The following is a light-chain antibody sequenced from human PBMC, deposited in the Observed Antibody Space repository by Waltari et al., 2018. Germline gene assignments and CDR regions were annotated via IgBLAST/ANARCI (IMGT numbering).Light chain of an antibody. V-gene: IGKV4-1*01. CDR2: WAS. Sequence: DIVMTQSPDSLAVSLGEWATINCKSSQSVLYSSNNKNYLAWYQHKPGQPPRLLIYWASTRESGVPDRFSGSGSETDFTLTISSLQAEDVAVYYCQQYYSTPPLTFGGGTKVEIK. CDR1: QSVLYSSNNKNY. CDR3: QQYYSTPPLT. J-gene: IGKJ4*01.